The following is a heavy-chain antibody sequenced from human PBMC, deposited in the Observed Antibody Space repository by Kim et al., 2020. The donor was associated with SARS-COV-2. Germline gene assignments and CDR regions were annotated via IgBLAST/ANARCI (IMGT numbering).Heavy chain of an antibody. J-gene: IGHJ4*01. CDR1: GGSISSSSYY. CDR3: ARDGGYCSGGSCYPFD. CDR2: IYYSGST. Sequence: SETLSLTCTVSGGSISSSSYYWGWIRQPPGKGLEWIGSIYYSGSTYYNPSLKSRVTISVDASKNQFSLKLSSVTAADTAVYYCARDGGYCSGGSCYPFD. V-gene: IGHV4-39*02. D-gene: IGHD2-15*01.